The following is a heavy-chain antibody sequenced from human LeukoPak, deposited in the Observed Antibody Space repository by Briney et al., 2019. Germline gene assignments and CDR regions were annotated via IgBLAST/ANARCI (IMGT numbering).Heavy chain of an antibody. D-gene: IGHD2-15*01. V-gene: IGHV4-61*01. CDR3: ARELGAAYFDY. J-gene: IGHJ4*02. Sequence: PSETLSLTCTVPGGSVSSGSYYWSWIRQPPGKGLEWIGYIYYSGSTNYNPSLKSRVTISVDTSKNQFSLKLSSVTAADTDVYYCARELGAAYFDYWGQGTLVTVSS. CDR1: GGSVSSGSYY. CDR2: IYYSGST.